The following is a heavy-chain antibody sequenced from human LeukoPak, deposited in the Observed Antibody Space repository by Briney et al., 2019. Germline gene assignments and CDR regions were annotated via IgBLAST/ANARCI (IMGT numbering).Heavy chain of an antibody. V-gene: IGHV1-8*03. D-gene: IGHD3-22*01. Sequence: ASVKVSCKASGYTFTSYDINWVRQATGQGLEWMGWMNPNSGNTGYAQKFQGRVTITRNTSISTAYMELSSLRSEDTAVYYRARGLWDSSGYYGLWGQGTLVTVSS. CDR3: ARGLWDSSGYYGL. J-gene: IGHJ4*02. CDR1: GYTFTSYD. CDR2: MNPNSGNT.